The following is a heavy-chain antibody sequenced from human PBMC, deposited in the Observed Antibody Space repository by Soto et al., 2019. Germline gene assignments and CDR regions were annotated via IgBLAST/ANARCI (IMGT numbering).Heavy chain of an antibody. Sequence: SETLSLTCAVSGGSISSSNWWSWVRQPPGKGLEWIGEIYHSGITYYNLSHKSRVTISVDKSKNQFSLKLSSVTAADTAVYYCARVPRSYSSGWYYFDYWGQGTLVTVSS. CDR3: ARVPRSYSSGWYYFDY. CDR1: GGSISSSNW. J-gene: IGHJ4*02. D-gene: IGHD6-19*01. V-gene: IGHV4-4*02. CDR2: IYHSGIT.